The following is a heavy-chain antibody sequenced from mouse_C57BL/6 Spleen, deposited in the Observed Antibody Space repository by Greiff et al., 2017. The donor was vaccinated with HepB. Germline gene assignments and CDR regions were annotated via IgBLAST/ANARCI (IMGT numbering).Heavy chain of an antibody. CDR2: ISDGGSYT. CDR1: GFTFSSYA. V-gene: IGHV5-4*01. J-gene: IGHJ1*03. Sequence: EVKLQESGGGLVKPGGSLKLSCAASGFTFSSYAMSWVRQTPEKRLEWVATISDGGSYTYYPDNVKGRFTISRDNAKNNLYLQMSHLKSEDTAMYYCARDAGITTGVGEGPWYFDVWGTGTTVTVSS. D-gene: IGHD1-1*01. CDR3: ARDAGITTGVGEGPWYFDV.